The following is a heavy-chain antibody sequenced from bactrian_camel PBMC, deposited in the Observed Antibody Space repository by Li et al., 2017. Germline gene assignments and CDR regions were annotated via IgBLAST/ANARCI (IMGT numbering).Heavy chain of an antibody. J-gene: IGHJ4*01. CDR2: ILSGGGTT. V-gene: IGHV3S1*01. D-gene: IGHD6*01. Sequence: VQLVESGGGLVQPGGSLRLSCAASGITFSSYWMWWVRQAPGKGLEWVSTILSGGGTTYYAGSVKGRFTISRDNAKNTVYLQMDSVEPEDTAVYYCVLDGFNWYYDHWGQGTQVTVS. CDR1: GITFSSYW. CDR3: VLDGFNWYYDH.